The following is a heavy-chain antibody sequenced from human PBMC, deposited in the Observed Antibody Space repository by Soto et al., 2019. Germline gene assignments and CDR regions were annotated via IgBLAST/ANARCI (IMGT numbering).Heavy chain of an antibody. Sequence: GGSLRLSCAASGFTVSSYGMHGVRQAPGKGLEWVAVISYDGSNKYYADSVKGRFTISRDNSKNTLYLQMNSLRAEDTAVYYCAKDYLAAYYDSSGYPDYWGQGTLVTVSS. CDR1: GFTVSSYG. CDR2: ISYDGSNK. J-gene: IGHJ4*02. V-gene: IGHV3-30*18. CDR3: AKDYLAAYYDSSGYPDY. D-gene: IGHD3-22*01.